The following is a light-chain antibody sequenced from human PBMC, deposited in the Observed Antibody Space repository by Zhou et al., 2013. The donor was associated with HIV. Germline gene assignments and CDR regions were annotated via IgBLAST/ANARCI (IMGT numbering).Light chain of an antibody. CDR2: GAS. CDR1: QSVSSN. Sequence: EIVMTQSPATLSVSPGERATLSCRASQSVSSNLAWYQQKPGQAPRLLIYGASTRATGIPARFSGSGSGTEFTLTISSMQSEDFAVYYCQQYNNWPPEKTFGRGPSWRSN. J-gene: IGKJ2*01. CDR3: QQYNNWPPEKT. V-gene: IGKV3-15*01.